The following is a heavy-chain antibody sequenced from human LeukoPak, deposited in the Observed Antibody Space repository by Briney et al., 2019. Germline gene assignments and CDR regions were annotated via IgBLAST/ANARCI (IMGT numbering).Heavy chain of an antibody. J-gene: IGHJ4*02. CDR1: GGSISSYY. CDR2: IYYSGST. V-gene: IGHV4-59*12. Sequence: SETLSLTCTVSGGSISSYYWSWIRQPPGKGLEWIGYIYYSGSTNYNPSLKSRVTISVDTSKNQFSLKLSSVTAADTAVYFCAREIATRYYYGSGNPQPFDYWGQGTLVTVSS. CDR3: AREIATRYYYGSGNPQPFDY. D-gene: IGHD3-10*01.